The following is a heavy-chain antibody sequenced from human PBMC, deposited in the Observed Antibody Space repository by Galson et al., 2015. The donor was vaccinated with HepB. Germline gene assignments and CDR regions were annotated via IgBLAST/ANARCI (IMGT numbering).Heavy chain of an antibody. D-gene: IGHD3-22*01. J-gene: IGHJ4*02. CDR3: ARGGYDSSGYVNYFDY. CDR2: ISYDGSNK. V-gene: IGHV3-30-3*01. Sequence: SLRLSCAASGFTFSSYAMHWVRQAPGKGLEWVAVISYDGSNKYYADSVKGRFTISRDNSKNTLYLQMNSLRAEDTAVYYCARGGYDSSGYVNYFDYWGQGTLVTVSS. CDR1: GFTFSSYA.